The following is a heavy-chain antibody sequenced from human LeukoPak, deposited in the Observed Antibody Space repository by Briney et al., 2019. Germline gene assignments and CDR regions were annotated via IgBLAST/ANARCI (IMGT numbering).Heavy chain of an antibody. J-gene: IGHJ4*02. CDR2: FDPEDGET. CDR1: GYTLTELS. V-gene: IGHV1-24*01. CDR3: ARDYYPEGYSSSWYVY. Sequence: ASVKVSCKVSGYTLTELSMHWVRQAPGKGLEWMGGFDPEDGETIYAQKFQGRVTMTEDTSTDTAYMELSSLRSEDTAVYYCARDYYPEGYSSSWYVYWGQGTLVTVSS. D-gene: IGHD6-13*01.